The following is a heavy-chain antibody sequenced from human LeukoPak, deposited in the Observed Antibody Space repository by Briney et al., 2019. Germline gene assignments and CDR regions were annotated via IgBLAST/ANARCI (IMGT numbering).Heavy chain of an antibody. D-gene: IGHD3-22*01. CDR3: ARSFEGYYYDSSGPLPWFDP. Sequence: SETLSLTCTVSGGSISSSSYYWGWIRQPPGKGLEWIGSIYYSGSTYYNPSLKSRVTISVDTSKNQFSLKLSSVTAADTAVYYCARSFEGYYYDSSGPLPWFDPWGQGTLVTVSS. V-gene: IGHV4-39*07. CDR1: GGSISSSSYY. J-gene: IGHJ5*02. CDR2: IYYSGST.